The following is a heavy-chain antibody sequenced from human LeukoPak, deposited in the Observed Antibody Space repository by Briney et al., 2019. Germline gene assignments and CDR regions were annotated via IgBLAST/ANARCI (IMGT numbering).Heavy chain of an antibody. V-gene: IGHV3-64*01. CDR3: AREGITGTRDYFDY. CDR2: ISSNGGST. CDR1: GFTFSSYA. J-gene: IGHJ4*02. Sequence: GGSLRLSCAASGFTFSSYAMHWVRQAPGKGLEYVSAISSNGGSTYYANSVKGRFTISGDNSKNTLYLQIGSLRAEDMAVYYCAREGITGTRDYFDYWGQGTLVTVSS. D-gene: IGHD1-20*01.